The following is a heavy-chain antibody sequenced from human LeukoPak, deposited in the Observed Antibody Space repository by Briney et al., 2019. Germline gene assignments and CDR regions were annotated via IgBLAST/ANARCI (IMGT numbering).Heavy chain of an antibody. CDR2: ISGSGDST. D-gene: IGHD6-6*01. Sequence: GGSLRLSCAASGFTFSIYAMTWVRQAPGKGLEWVSGISGSGDSTYYADSVKGRFTISRDNSKNTLYLQMNSLRAEDTALYYCAKDRISSSAPYNLDYWGQGTLVTVSS. V-gene: IGHV3-23*01. CDR1: GFTFSIYA. J-gene: IGHJ4*02. CDR3: AKDRISSSAPYNLDY.